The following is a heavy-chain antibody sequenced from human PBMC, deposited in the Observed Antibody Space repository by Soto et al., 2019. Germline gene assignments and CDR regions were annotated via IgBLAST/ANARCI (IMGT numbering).Heavy chain of an antibody. J-gene: IGHJ6*03. CDR3: AKTAPEYAILVGGYYYMYV. V-gene: IGHV3-23*01. CDR1: GFTFSSYA. D-gene: IGHD2-8*01. Sequence: GGSLRFSCAASGFTFSSYAMSWVRQAPGKGLEWVSAISGSGGSTYYADSVKGRFTISRDNSKNTLYLQMNSLRAEDTAVYYCAKTAPEYAILVGGYYYMYVWGKGTTVTVSS. CDR2: ISGSGGST.